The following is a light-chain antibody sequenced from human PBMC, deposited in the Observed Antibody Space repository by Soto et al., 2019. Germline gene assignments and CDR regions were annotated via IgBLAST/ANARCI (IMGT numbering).Light chain of an antibody. J-gene: IGKJ2*01. CDR1: QDITSY. V-gene: IGKV1-33*01. CDR3: QQFHSAPYT. Sequence: IQMTQSPSPLSASVGDRVTISCPASQDITSYLNWYQQKSGKAPRLLIYDAAHLETGVSSRFSGSGSGTQFTLTIISLQPEDVATYYCQQFHSAPYTFGQGTKVDIK. CDR2: DAA.